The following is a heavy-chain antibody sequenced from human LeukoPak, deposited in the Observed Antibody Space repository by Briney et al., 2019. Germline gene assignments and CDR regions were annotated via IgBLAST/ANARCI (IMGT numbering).Heavy chain of an antibody. D-gene: IGHD3-3*01. J-gene: IGHJ6*03. CDR3: AKVGDYDFWSGYYGYYMDV. V-gene: IGHV3-23*01. CDR2: MSGRGVNT. CDR1: GFTLRSYA. Sequence: PGGSLRLSCAVSGFTLRSYAMSCVRHAPGEGLVGVSAMSGRGVNTYYADSVKGRFTVSRDNSKNTLYLPMNSLRAEDTAVYSCAKVGDYDFWSGYYGYYMDVWGKGTTVTVSS.